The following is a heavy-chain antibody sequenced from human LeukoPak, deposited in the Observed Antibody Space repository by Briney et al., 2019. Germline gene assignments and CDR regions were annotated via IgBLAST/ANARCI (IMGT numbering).Heavy chain of an antibody. Sequence: PGGSLRLSCAASGFTFSSYGMSWVRQAPGKGLEWVSVIYRGGNTYYADSVKGRFSISRDNSKNTVYLQMNSLRAEDTAVYYCARDRQPTDYYDSSGLYYDWGQGTLVTVSS. J-gene: IGHJ4*02. V-gene: IGHV3-66*01. D-gene: IGHD3-22*01. CDR1: GFTFSSYG. CDR2: IYRGGNT. CDR3: ARDRQPTDYYDSSGLYYD.